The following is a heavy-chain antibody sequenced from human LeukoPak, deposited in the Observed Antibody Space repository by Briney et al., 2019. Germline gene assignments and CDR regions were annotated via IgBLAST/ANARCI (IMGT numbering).Heavy chain of an antibody. J-gene: IGHJ4*02. Sequence: GGSLRLSCAVSGFTFSSYAMSWVRQAPDKGLEWVAFISYDGSNKFYGDSVKGRFTISRDNSKNTLYLQMNSLRTEDTAVYYCAKDLFYYDKGGFDYWGQGTLVTVSS. V-gene: IGHV3-30*18. D-gene: IGHD3-22*01. CDR1: GFTFSSYA. CDR2: ISYDGSNK. CDR3: AKDLFYYDKGGFDY.